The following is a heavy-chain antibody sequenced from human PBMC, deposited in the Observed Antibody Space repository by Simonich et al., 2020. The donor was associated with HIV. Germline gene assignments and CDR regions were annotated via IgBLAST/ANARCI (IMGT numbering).Heavy chain of an antibody. CDR1: GGAFSSYS. CDR3: ATTGHYDSSTYYYYYYYMDV. V-gene: IGHV1-69*06. J-gene: IGHJ6*03. CDR2: LLPSLNKP. D-gene: IGHD3-22*01. Sequence: QVQLVQSGAEVKKPGSSVKVSCKASGGAFSSYSISWVRQAPGQGLKWEGGLLPSLNKPNYAQRFQGRVTITADKSTSTAYMELSRLRSEDTAVYYCATTGHYDSSTYYYYYYYMDVWGKGTTVTVSS.